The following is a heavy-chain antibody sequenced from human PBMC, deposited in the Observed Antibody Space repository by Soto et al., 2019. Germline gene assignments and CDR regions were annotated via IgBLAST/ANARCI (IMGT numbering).Heavy chain of an antibody. CDR1: GSTIDDYA. V-gene: IGHV3-9*01. Sequence: EVQVVESGGGLVQPGGSLTLSCVVSGSTIDDYAMHWVRQVPGKGLEWVSGIFWVGGGTGYADSVKGRFTISRDRARSSLSLQMSSLRIEDTAVYYCGKDLSGGGLESWGQGTRVTVSS. CDR3: GKDLSGGGLES. CDR2: IFWVGGGT. D-gene: IGHD3-16*01. J-gene: IGHJ4*02.